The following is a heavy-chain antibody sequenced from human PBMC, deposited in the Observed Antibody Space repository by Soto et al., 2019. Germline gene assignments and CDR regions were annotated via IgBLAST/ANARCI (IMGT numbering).Heavy chain of an antibody. D-gene: IGHD3-22*01. CDR3: ARDGGYDSSGHVYYYYGMDV. V-gene: IGHV3-30-3*01. CDR2: ISYDGSNK. CDR1: GFTFSRYA. J-gene: IGHJ6*02. Sequence: QVQLVESGGGVVQPGRSLRLSCAASGFTFSRYAMHWVRQAPGKGLEWVAVISYDGSNKYYADSVKGRFTISRDNSKNTLYLQMNSLRAEDTAVYYCARDGGYDSSGHVYYYYGMDVWGQGTTVTVSS.